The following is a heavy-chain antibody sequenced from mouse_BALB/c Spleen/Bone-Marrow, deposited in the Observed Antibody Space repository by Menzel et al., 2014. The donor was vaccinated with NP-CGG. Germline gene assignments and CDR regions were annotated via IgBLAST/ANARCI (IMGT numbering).Heavy chain of an antibody. CDR1: GYAFTNYW. J-gene: IGHJ4*01. CDR2: XNPGSGGI. V-gene: IGHV1-54*01. Sequence: VQLQQSGAELVRPGTSVKVSCKASGYAFTNYWIEWIKQRPGXGLEWIGVXNPGSGGINYNEKFKGKATLTADKSSSTAYMQLSXLTSDDSAVYFCXXXXXXXXXXWGQGTXVTXSS. CDR3: XXXXXXXXXX.